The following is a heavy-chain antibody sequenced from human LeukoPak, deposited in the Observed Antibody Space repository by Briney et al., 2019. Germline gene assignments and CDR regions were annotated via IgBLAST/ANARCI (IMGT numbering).Heavy chain of an antibody. CDR2: IIPIFGTA. Sequence: SLRVSSTASGGTFTIYAISWVRQAPGQGLERMGGIIPIFGTANYAQKFQGRVTITTDESTSTAYMELSSLRSEDTAVYYCARDMGYCSSTSCHFPDAFDIWGQGTMVTVSS. CDR3: ARDMGYCSSTSCHFPDAFDI. V-gene: IGHV1-69*05. D-gene: IGHD2-2*01. CDR1: GGTFTIYA. J-gene: IGHJ3*02.